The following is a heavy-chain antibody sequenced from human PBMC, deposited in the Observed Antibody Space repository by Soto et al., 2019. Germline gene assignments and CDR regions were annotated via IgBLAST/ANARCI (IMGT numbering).Heavy chain of an antibody. CDR1: GCTFSSYA. CDR3: AKDREDYGDYDYYYYYMDV. D-gene: IGHD4-17*01. V-gene: IGHV3-23*01. Sequence: TGGSLRLSCAASGCTFSSYAMSWVRQAPGKGLEWVSAISGSGGSTYYADSVKGRFTISRDNSKNTLYLQMNSLRAEDTAVYYCAKDREDYGDYDYYYYYMDVWGKGTTVTVSS. J-gene: IGHJ6*03. CDR2: ISGSGGST.